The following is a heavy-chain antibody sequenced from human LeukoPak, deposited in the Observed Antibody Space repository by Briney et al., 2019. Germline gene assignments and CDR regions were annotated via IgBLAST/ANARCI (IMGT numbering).Heavy chain of an antibody. V-gene: IGHV4-34*01. Sequence: SETLSLTCAVSGGSFSGYYWSWIRQPPGKGLEWIGEINHSGSTNYNPSLKSRVTISVDTSKNQFPLKLSSVTAADTAVYYCARGGHYYDSSGYFDYWGQGTLVTVSS. CDR3: ARGGHYYDSSGYFDY. CDR2: INHSGST. D-gene: IGHD3-22*01. CDR1: GGSFSGYY. J-gene: IGHJ4*02.